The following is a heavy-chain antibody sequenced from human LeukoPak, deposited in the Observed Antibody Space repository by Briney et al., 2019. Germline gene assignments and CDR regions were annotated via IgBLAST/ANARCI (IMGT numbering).Heavy chain of an antibody. D-gene: IGHD5-24*01. CDR2: IYSGSTT. CDR3: ATSRDGYIPDY. Sequence: TGGSLRLSCEASGFTFSYYDMAWVRQAPGKGLEWVSVIYSGSTTMYADSVKGRFTISRDNSKNTLYLQLNSLRTEDTAVYFCATSRDGYIPDYWGQGTLVTVSS. J-gene: IGHJ4*02. V-gene: IGHV3-53*01. CDR1: GFTFSYYD.